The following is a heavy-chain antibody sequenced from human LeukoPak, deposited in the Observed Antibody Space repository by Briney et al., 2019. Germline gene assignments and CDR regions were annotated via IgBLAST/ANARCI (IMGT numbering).Heavy chain of an antibody. Sequence: GGSLRLSCAASGFTVSSDYMSWVRRAPGKGLEWVSVIYSGGSTYYADSVKGRFTISRDNSKNTLYLQMNSLRAEDTAVYYCARDLINYYFDYWGQGTLVTVSS. V-gene: IGHV3-66*02. CDR3: ARDLINYYFDY. D-gene: IGHD3-10*01. CDR2: IYSGGST. CDR1: GFTVSSDY. J-gene: IGHJ4*02.